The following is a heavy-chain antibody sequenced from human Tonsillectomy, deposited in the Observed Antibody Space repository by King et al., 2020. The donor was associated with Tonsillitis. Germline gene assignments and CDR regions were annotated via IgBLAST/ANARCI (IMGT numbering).Heavy chain of an antibody. V-gene: IGHV3-23*04. CDR2: ISGSGGST. Sequence: VQLVESGGGLVQPGGSLRLSCAASGFTFSSYAMSWVRQAPGKGLEWVSAISGSGGSTYYADSVKGRFTISRDNSKNTLYLQMNSLRAEDTAVYYCAKGRTHRDYCSGGSCYHYYYGMDVWGQGTTVTVSS. CDR1: GFTFSSYA. CDR3: AKGRTHRDYCSGGSCYHYYYGMDV. J-gene: IGHJ6*02. D-gene: IGHD2-15*01.